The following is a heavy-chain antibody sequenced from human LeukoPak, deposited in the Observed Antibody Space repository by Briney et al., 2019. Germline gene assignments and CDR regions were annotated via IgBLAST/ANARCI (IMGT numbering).Heavy chain of an antibody. CDR2: INHSGST. J-gene: IGHJ4*02. Sequence: PSETLSLTCAVYGGSFSGYYWSWIRQPPGKGLELIGEINHSGSTNYNPSLKSRVTLSVDTSKNQFSLKLSSVTGADTAVYYCARASMARPVDYWGQGTLVTVSS. V-gene: IGHV4-34*01. CDR3: ARASMARPVDY. CDR1: GGSFSGYY. D-gene: IGHD2/OR15-2a*01.